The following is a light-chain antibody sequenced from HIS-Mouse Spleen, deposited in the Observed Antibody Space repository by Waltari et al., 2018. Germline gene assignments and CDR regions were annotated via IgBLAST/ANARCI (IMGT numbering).Light chain of an antibody. CDR1: ALPKKY. V-gene: IGLV3-10*01. CDR3: YSTDSSGNHRV. J-gene: IGLJ2*01. CDR2: EDS. Sequence: SDELTQPPSVSVSPGQTARITCAGDALPKKYADWYQQKSGKAPVLVIYEDSKRPSGIPERFSGSSSGTMATLTISGAQVEDEADYYCYSTDSSGNHRVFGGGTKLTVL.